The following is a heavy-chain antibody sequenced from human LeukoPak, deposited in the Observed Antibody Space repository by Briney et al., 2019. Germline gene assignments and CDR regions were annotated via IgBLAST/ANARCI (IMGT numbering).Heavy chain of an antibody. CDR3: ARDGGYCSGGSCYGPPNWFDP. V-gene: IGHV4-4*07. CDR1: GGSISSYY. Sequence: PSETLSLTCTVSGGSISSYYWSWIRQPAGKGLEWIGRIYTSGSTNYNPSLKSRATMSVDTSKNQFSLKLSSVTAADTAVYYCARDGGYCSGGSCYGPPNWFDPWGQGTLVTVSS. J-gene: IGHJ5*02. CDR2: IYTSGST. D-gene: IGHD2-15*01.